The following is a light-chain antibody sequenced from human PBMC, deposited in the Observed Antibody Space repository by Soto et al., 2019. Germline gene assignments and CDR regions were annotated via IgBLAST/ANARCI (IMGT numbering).Light chain of an antibody. V-gene: IGLV2-14*01. CDR2: DVS. Sequence: QSALTQPASVSGSPGQSITISFTGTSSDGGGYNYVSWYQQHPGKAPKLMIYDVSNRPSGVSNRFSGSKSGNTASLTISGLQAEDEADYYCSSYTSSSTPYVFGTGTKVTVL. CDR1: SSDGGGYNY. CDR3: SSYTSSSTPYV. J-gene: IGLJ1*01.